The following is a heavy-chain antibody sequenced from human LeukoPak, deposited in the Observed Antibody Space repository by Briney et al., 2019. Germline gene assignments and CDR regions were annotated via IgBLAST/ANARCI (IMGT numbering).Heavy chain of an antibody. V-gene: IGHV4-34*01. Sequence: PSETLSLTCAVYGGSFSGYYWSWIRQPPGKGLEWIREINHSGSTNYNPSLKSRVTISVDTSKNQFSLKLNSVTATDTAVYYCARHYGPWGQGTLVTVSS. CDR1: GGSFSGYY. CDR2: INHSGST. D-gene: IGHD3-16*01. J-gene: IGHJ4*02. CDR3: ARHYGP.